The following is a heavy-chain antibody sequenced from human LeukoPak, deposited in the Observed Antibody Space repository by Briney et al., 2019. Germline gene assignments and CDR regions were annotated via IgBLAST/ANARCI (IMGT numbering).Heavy chain of an antibody. J-gene: IGHJ4*02. CDR1: GFTFSTYL. D-gene: IGHD3-22*01. CDR2: MSGSGGAT. Sequence: GGSLRLSFAASGFTFSTYLMSWVRQAPGKGLEWVSAMSGSGGATYYADSMKGRFTISRENSKNTLFLQMNSLRAEDTAVYYCAKMYFYDSSGYYSLDYWGQGTLVTVSS. CDR3: AKMYFYDSSGYYSLDY. V-gene: IGHV3-23*01.